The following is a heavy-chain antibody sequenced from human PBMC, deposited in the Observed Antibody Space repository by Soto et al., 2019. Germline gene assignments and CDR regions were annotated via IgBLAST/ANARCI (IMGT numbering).Heavy chain of an antibody. V-gene: IGHV3-30-3*01. Sequence: PWGSLRVSWVPSVFTFSSYAMHWVGQAPGKGLDWVAVISYDGSNKYYADSVKGRFTISRDNSKNTLYLQMNSLRAEDTAVYYCARGSSTLYYDSSGLRYWGQGTLVTVSS. CDR3: ARGSSTLYYDSSGLRY. CDR2: ISYDGSNK. CDR1: VFTFSSYA. D-gene: IGHD3-22*01. J-gene: IGHJ4*02.